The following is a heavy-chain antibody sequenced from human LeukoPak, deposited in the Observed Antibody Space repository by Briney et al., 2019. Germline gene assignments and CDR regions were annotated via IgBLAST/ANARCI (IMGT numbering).Heavy chain of an antibody. V-gene: IGHV4-59*01. D-gene: IGHD2-15*01. CDR2: IYYTGTT. CDR1: GESISSYY. Sequence: PSETLSLICNVSGESISSYYWSWIREPPGKGLEWIGYIYYTGTTSYNPSLKSRVTISVDTSKNQLSLKLSSVTAADRAVYYCARGASSYDFWGQGTLVTVSS. CDR3: ARGASSYDF. J-gene: IGHJ4*02.